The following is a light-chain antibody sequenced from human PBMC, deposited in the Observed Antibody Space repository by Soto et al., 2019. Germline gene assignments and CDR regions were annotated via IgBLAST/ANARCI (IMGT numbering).Light chain of an antibody. V-gene: IGLV2-8*01. J-gene: IGLJ2*01. CDR2: EVN. CDR3: SSYAGSNNLI. CDR1: SSDLGNYDD. Sequence: QSALTQPPSASGSPGQSVTISCTGTSSDLGNYDDVSWYQQHPGKAPKLMIYEVNKRPSGVPDRFSGSKSGNTASLTVTGLQAEDEADYYCSSYAGSNNLIFGGGTKVTVL.